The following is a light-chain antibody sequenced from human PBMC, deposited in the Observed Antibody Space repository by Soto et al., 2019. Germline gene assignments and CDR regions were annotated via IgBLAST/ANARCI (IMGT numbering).Light chain of an antibody. Sequence: QSVLTQPASVSGSPGQSITISCTGTSSDVGGYNYVSWYQQHPGKAPKLMTYDVSNRPSGVSNRFSGSKSGNTASLTISGLQAEDEADYYCSSYTSSSTRCVFGTGTKVTVL. CDR3: SSYTSSSTRCV. CDR1: SSDVGGYNY. CDR2: DVS. V-gene: IGLV2-14*01. J-gene: IGLJ1*01.